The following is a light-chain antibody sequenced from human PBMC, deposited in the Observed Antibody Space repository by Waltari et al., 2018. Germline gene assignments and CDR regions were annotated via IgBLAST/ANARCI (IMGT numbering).Light chain of an antibody. J-gene: IGKJ2*01. CDR1: QSISTW. V-gene: IGKV1-5*03. Sequence: DIQMTQSPSTLSAYVGDRVTITCRASQSISTWLAWYQQKPGKAPKLLIYKASSLESGVPSRFSGSGSGTELTLTINSLQPDDFASYYCQQYDTYLYTFGQGTKLEIK. CDR2: KAS. CDR3: QQYDTYLYT.